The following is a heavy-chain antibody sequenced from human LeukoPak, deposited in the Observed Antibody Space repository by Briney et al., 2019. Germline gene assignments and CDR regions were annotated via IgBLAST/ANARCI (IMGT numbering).Heavy chain of an antibody. CDR1: GGSISSSSYY. J-gene: IGHJ4*02. CDR3: ASLRERSYYARGFDY. Sequence: SETLSLTCTVSGGSISSSSYYWGWIRQPPGKGREWIGSIYYSGSTYHNPSLKSPVTITVDTSKNPFSLKLGSVTAADTAVYYCASLRERSYYARGFDYWGQGTLVTVSS. CDR2: IYYSGST. D-gene: IGHD1-26*01. V-gene: IGHV4-39*01.